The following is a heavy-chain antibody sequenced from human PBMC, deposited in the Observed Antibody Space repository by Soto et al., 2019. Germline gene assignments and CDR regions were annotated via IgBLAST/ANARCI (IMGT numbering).Heavy chain of an antibody. CDR3: ARDGQSSGSYYKPDY. CDR2: ISSSSSYI. Sequence: GGSLRLSCAASGFTFSSYSMNWVRQAPGKGLEWVSSISSSSSYIYYADSVKGRFTISRDNAKNSLYLQMNSLRAEDTAVYYCARDGQSSGSYYKPDYWGQGTLVTVSS. D-gene: IGHD3-10*01. J-gene: IGHJ4*02. CDR1: GFTFSSYS. V-gene: IGHV3-21*01.